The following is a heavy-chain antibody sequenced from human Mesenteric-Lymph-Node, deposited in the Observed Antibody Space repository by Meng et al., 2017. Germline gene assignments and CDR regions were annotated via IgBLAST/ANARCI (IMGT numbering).Heavy chain of an antibody. Sequence: GESLKISCAASGFTFSIYAMSWVRQAPGKGLEWVSAISGSGGSTYYADSVKGRFTISRDNSKNTLYLQMNSLRAEDTAVYYCAKDGDPDSIYYDYVWGSYRYFDYWGQGTLVTVSS. CDR1: GFTFSIYA. CDR2: ISGSGGST. J-gene: IGHJ4*02. CDR3: AKDGDPDSIYYDYVWGSYRYFDY. D-gene: IGHD3-16*02. V-gene: IGHV3-23*01.